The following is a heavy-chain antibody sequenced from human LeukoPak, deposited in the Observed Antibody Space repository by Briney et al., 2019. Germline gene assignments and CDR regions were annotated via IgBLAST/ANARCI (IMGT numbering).Heavy chain of an antibody. D-gene: IGHD1-26*01. CDR2: IYTSGST. Sequence: PSQTLSLTCTVSGGSISSGSYYWRWIRQPAGTGLEWIGRIYTSGSTNYNPSLKSRVTISVDTSKNQFSLKLSSVTAADTAVYYCARDRGSIVGATDVIIDYWGQGTLVTVSS. CDR1: GGSISSGSYY. V-gene: IGHV4-61*02. CDR3: ARDRGSIVGATDVIIDY. J-gene: IGHJ4*02.